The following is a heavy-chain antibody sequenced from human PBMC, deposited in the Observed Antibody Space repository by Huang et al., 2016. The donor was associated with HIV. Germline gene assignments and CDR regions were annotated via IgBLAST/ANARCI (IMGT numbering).Heavy chain of an antibody. V-gene: IGHV5-51*03. CDR1: GYSFTNYW. D-gene: IGHD2-21*02. Sequence: EVQLVQSEAEVKKPGESLKISCRGSGYSFTNYWIGWVRQRPGEGLEWMGVNDPADSDTRDSPSFQGQVTVSADKSTRTAYLQWSSLQASDTAIYYCARSEVLVTAVPFDHWGQGTLVTVSS. J-gene: IGHJ4*02. CDR2: NDPADSDT. CDR3: ARSEVLVTAVPFDH.